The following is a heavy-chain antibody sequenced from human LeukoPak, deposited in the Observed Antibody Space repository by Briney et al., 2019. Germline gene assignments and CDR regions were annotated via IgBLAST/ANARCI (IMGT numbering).Heavy chain of an antibody. D-gene: IGHD3-3*01. CDR3: ARGLASGYPPIPFDY. CDR2: IIDTGST. J-gene: IGHJ4*02. V-gene: IGHV4-34*12. Sequence: SETLSLTCAVYGGSSSGYYWTWIRQPPGKGLEWIGEIIDTGSTKYNSSLKSRVTISVDTSKNQFSLSLDSVTAADTAVYYCARGLASGYPPIPFDYWGQGTLVTVSS. CDR1: GGSSSGYY.